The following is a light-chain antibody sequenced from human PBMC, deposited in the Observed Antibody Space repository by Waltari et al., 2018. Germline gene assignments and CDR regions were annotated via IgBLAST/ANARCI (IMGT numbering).Light chain of an antibody. CDR3: QQYDNWLGT. CDR2: GAS. V-gene: IGKV3-15*01. Sequence: EIVMTQSPATLSVFPGERATLSCRASQSIRSHLAWYQHKPGQAPRLLIYGASTRATGIPARFSGSGSGTEFTLTISSLQSEDFAVYFCQQYDNWLGTFGQGTKVEIK. CDR1: QSIRSH. J-gene: IGKJ1*01.